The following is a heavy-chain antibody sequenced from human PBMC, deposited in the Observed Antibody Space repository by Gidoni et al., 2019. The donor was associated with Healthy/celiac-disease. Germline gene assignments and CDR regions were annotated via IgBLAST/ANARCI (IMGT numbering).Heavy chain of an antibody. J-gene: IGHJ3*02. V-gene: IGHV3-23*01. CDR3: AKDRPRSYYDSSGYYGDAFDI. CDR1: GFTVRSYA. CDR2: ISGSGGST. D-gene: IGHD3-22*01. Sequence: EVQLLESGGGLVQPGGSLRLSCAASGFTVRSYAMSWVRPAPGKGLGWVSAISGSGGSTYYADSVKGRFTISRDNSKNTLYLQMNSLRAEDTAVYYCAKDRPRSYYDSSGYYGDAFDIWGQGTMVTVSS.